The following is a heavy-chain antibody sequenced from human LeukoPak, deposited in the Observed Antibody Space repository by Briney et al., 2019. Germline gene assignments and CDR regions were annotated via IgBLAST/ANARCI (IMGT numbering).Heavy chain of an antibody. J-gene: IGHJ4*02. CDR2: IYYTAST. D-gene: IGHD6-19*01. CDR3: ATAENSSGWFGY. Sequence: SETLSLTCTVSGASISSYYWSWIRQPPGKGLEWIGYIYYTASTNSNPSLKSRVTISVDTSNNQFSLRLNSVTATDTAVYFCATAENSSGWFGYWGQGTLVTVSS. V-gene: IGHV4-59*08. CDR1: GASISSYY.